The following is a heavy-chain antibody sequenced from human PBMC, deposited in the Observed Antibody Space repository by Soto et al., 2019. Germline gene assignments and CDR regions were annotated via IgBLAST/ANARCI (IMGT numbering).Heavy chain of an antibody. CDR2: IIPIFGTA. CDR1: GGTFSSYA. CDR3: GRNRGIAAAGTRYYYYGIDV. Sequence: QVQLVQSGAEVKKPGSSVKVSCKASGGTFSSYAISWVRQAPGQGLEWMGGIIPIFGTANYAQKFQGRVTITADGFTSIAYMERSSANCEDKAVYNCGRNRGIAAAGTRYYYYGIDVWGQGTTVTVSS. V-gene: IGHV1-69*01. D-gene: IGHD6-13*01. J-gene: IGHJ6*02.